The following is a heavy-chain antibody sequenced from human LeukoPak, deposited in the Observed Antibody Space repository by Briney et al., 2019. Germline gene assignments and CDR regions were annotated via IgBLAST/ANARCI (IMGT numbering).Heavy chain of an antibody. J-gene: IGHJ4*02. Sequence: PGGSLRLSCAASGFTFSSYSMNWVRQTPGKGLEWVSFISSSSSYIQYADPVKGRFTISRDNAKNSVYLQMNSLRAEDTAVYYCARDVSGYDDGTKLDYWGQGTLVTVFS. CDR1: GFTFSSYS. V-gene: IGHV3-21*01. CDR2: ISSSSSYI. D-gene: IGHD5-12*01. CDR3: ARDVSGYDDGTKLDY.